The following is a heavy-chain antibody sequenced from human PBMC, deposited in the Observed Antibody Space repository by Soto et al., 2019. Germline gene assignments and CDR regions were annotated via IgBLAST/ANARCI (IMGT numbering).Heavy chain of an antibody. CDR3: ARAYGSGDELDY. CDR2: IYYTGST. CDR1: GGSISSYY. V-gene: IGHV4-59*01. Sequence: SETLSLTCTVSGGSISSYYWSWIRQPPGKGLDWIGYIYYTGSTNYNPSLKSRITISVDTSKNQFSLKLSSVTAADTAVYYCARAYGSGDELDYWGQGTLVTVSS. D-gene: IGHD6-19*01. J-gene: IGHJ4*02.